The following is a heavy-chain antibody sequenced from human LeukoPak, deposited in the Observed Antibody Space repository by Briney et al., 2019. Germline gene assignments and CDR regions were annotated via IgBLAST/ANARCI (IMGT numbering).Heavy chain of an antibody. CDR3: ARVLRFLEWPPYYYYYYGMDV. CDR1: DCTFSSHA. D-gene: IGHD3-3*01. Sequence: SVKVSCKASDCTFSSHAISWVRQAPAQGLEWMGGIIPIFGTANYAQKFQGRVTITADESTSTAYMELSSLRSEDTAVYYCARVLRFLEWPPYYYYYYGMDVWGQGTTVTVSS. J-gene: IGHJ6*02. CDR2: IIPIFGTA. V-gene: IGHV1-69*01.